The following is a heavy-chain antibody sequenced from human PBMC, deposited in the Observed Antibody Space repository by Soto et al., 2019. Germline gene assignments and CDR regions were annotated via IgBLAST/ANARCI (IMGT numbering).Heavy chain of an antibody. V-gene: IGHV1-46*01. CDR3: ARAAMVLDYYYGMDV. CDR2: INPSGGST. J-gene: IGHJ6*02. Sequence: ASVKVSCKASGYTFISYYMHWVRQAPGQGLEWMGIINPSGGSTSYAQKFQGRVTMTRDTSTSTVYMELSSLRSEDTAVYYCARAAMVLDYYYGMDVWGQGTTVTVSS. CDR1: GYTFISYY. D-gene: IGHD5-18*01.